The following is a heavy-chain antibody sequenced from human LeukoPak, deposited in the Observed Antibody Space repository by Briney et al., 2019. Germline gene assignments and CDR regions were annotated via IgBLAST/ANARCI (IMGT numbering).Heavy chain of an antibody. J-gene: IGHJ4*02. CDR2: ILFDGSNK. D-gene: IGHD1-26*01. Sequence: GGSLRLSCAASGFTFSTYGMHWVRQAPGKGLERVAHILFDGSNKNYADSLKGRLTTSRDNSKNTLYLQIDSLRAEDSAVYYCPRDLSKGGYFDFWGQGTLVTVSS. CDR1: GFTFSTYG. CDR3: PRDLSKGGYFDF. V-gene: IGHV3-33*01.